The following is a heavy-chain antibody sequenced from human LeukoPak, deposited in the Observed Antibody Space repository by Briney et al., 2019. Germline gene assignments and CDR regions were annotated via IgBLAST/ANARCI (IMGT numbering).Heavy chain of an antibody. CDR1: GFTFDDYA. J-gene: IGHJ4*02. CDR2: ISWNSGSI. D-gene: IGHD1-1*01. Sequence: GGSLRLSCAASGFTFDDYAMHWVRHAPGKGLERVSGISWNSGSIGYADSVKGRFTISRDNAKNSLYLQMNSLRAEDTALYYCAKVTSTGRYFDYWGQGTLVTVSS. CDR3: AKVTSTGRYFDY. V-gene: IGHV3-9*01.